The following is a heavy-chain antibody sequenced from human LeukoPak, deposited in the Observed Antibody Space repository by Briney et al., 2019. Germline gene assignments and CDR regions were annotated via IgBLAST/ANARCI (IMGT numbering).Heavy chain of an antibody. V-gene: IGHV3-23*01. Sequence: GGSLRLSCAVSGFTVSSNYMSWVRQAPGRGLEWISGISGTGGSTYYADSVKGRFTISRDNSKNTLYLQMNSLRAEDTAIYYCARVWKGNYYDYWGQGTLVTVSS. D-gene: IGHD1-1*01. CDR3: ARVWKGNYYDY. CDR2: ISGTGGST. J-gene: IGHJ4*02. CDR1: GFTVSSNY.